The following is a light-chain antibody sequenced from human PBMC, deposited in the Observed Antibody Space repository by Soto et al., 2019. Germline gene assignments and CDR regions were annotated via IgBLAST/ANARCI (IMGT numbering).Light chain of an antibody. Sequence: QSVLTQPASVSGSPGQSITISCTGTSSDVGSYNLVSWYQQHSGKAPKLMIYEVSKRPSGVSNRFSGSKSGNTASLTISGLQAEDEADYYCCSYAGSSTFEVIVFGTGTKVTVL. CDR2: EVS. CDR3: CSYAGSSTFEVIV. J-gene: IGLJ1*01. CDR1: SSDVGSYNL. V-gene: IGLV2-23*02.